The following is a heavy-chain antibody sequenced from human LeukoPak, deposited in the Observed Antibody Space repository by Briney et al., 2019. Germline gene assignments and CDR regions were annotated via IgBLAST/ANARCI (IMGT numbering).Heavy chain of an antibody. Sequence: GRSLRLSCAASGFTFSSYAMHWVRQTPGKGLEWVAVISYDGSNKYYAAPVKGRFAISRDDSQNTLYLQMNSLKTEDTAVYYCTLIGIWFGDLEGFDYWGQGTLVTVSS. CDR2: ISYDGSNK. D-gene: IGHD3-10*01. J-gene: IGHJ4*02. V-gene: IGHV3-30*07. CDR3: TLIGIWFGDLEGFDY. CDR1: GFTFSSYA.